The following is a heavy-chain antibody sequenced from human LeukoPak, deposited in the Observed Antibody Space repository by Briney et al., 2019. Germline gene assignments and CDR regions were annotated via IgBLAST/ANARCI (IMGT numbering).Heavy chain of an antibody. V-gene: IGHV3-73*01. CDR2: IRSKSNSYAT. CDR1: GFTFSSYA. Sequence: GGSLRLSCAASGFTFSSYAMSWVRQAPGKGLEWVGHIRSKSNSYATSNAASVKGRFTLSRDDSKNTAYLQMNSLKTEDTAVYYCARVATVTPFDYWGQGTLVTVSS. J-gene: IGHJ4*02. CDR3: ARVATVTPFDY. D-gene: IGHD4-11*01.